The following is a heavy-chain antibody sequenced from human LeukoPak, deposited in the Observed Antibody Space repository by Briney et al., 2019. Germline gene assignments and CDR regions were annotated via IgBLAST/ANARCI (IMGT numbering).Heavy chain of an antibody. CDR1: GFTFSSYG. CDR3: ANSGGDYGEHYFDY. V-gene: IGHV3-30*02. J-gene: IGHJ4*02. CDR2: IRYDGSNK. D-gene: IGHD4-17*01. Sequence: GGSLRLXCAASGFTFSSYGMHWVRQAPGKGLEWVAFIRYDGSNKYYADSVKGRFTISRDNSKNTLYLQMNSLRAEDTAVYYCANSGGDYGEHYFDYWGQGTLVTVSS.